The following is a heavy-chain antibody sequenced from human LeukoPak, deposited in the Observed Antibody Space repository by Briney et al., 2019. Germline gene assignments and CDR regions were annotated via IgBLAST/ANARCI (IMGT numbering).Heavy chain of an antibody. Sequence: SETLSLTCAVSGGSISSGGYSWSWIRQPPGKGLEWIGYIYHSGSTYYNPSLKSRVAISVDRSKNQFSLKLSSVTAADTAVYYCARYSSSWRNWFDPWGQGTLVTVSS. V-gene: IGHV4-30-2*01. CDR2: IYHSGST. CDR1: GGSISSGGYS. D-gene: IGHD6-13*01. CDR3: ARYSSSWRNWFDP. J-gene: IGHJ5*02.